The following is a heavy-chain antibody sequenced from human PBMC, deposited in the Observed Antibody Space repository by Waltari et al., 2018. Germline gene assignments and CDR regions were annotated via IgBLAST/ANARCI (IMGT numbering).Heavy chain of an antibody. V-gene: IGHV3-7*01. Sequence: EVQLVESGGGLVQPGGSMRLSCACSGFTFSGNWRAWFRQAPGKGLEWVANIKEDGSKKNYVDSVEGRFTISRDNAKNSLYLQMNSLRAEDTALYYCVRHGFWNFDFWGQGTLVTVSS. CDR1: GFTFSGNW. CDR2: IKEDGSKK. CDR3: VRHGFWNFDF. D-gene: IGHD3-3*01. J-gene: IGHJ4*02.